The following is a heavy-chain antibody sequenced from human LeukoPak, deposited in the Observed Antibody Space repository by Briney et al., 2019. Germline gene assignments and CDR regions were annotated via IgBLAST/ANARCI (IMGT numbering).Heavy chain of an antibody. V-gene: IGHV1-2*02. CDR3: ARDSSSWYGYYYYYYMDV. CDR2: INPNSGGT. CDR1: GYTFTGYS. Sequence: GASVKVSCKASGYTFTGYSMHWVRQAPGQGLEWMGWINPNSGGTNYAQKFQGRVTMTRDTSISTAYMELSRLRSDDTAMYYCARDSSSWYGYYYYYYMDVWGKGTTVTISS. J-gene: IGHJ6*03. D-gene: IGHD6-13*01.